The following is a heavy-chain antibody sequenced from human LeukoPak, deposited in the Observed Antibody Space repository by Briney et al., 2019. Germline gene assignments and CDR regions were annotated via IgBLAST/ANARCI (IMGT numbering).Heavy chain of an antibody. CDR3: ARASTYYYDRAFDY. CDR2: IYSGGST. Sequence: GGSLRLSCAASGFTFSNAWMNWVRRAPGKGLEWVSVIYSGGSTYYADSVKGRFTISRDNSKNTLYLQMNSLRAEDTAVYYCARASTYYYDRAFDYWGQGTLVTVSS. J-gene: IGHJ4*02. CDR1: GFTFSNAW. D-gene: IGHD3-22*01. V-gene: IGHV3-53*01.